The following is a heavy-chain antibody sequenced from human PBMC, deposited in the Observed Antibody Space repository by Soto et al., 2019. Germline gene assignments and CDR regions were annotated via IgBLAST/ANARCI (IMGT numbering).Heavy chain of an antibody. J-gene: IGHJ4*02. CDR2: ISAYNSNT. CDR1: GYTFTSYY. CDR3: AGDLPPLDY. Sequence: QVQLVQAGAEVKKPGASVKVSCKASGYTFTSYYITWVRQAPGQGLEKMGWISAYNSNTNYAQKLQGRVTMTADTAASTAYMGLRSLRSDDTAVYYCAGDLPPLDYWGQGTLVTVSS. V-gene: IGHV1-18*01.